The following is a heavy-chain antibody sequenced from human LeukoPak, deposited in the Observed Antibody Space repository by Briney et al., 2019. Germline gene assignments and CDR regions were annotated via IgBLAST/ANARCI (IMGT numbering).Heavy chain of an antibody. D-gene: IGHD3-10*01. V-gene: IGHV3-33*01. CDR2: IWFDGSNK. CDR1: GFGFSTYG. J-gene: IGHJ2*01. Sequence: QPGRSLRLSCEASGFGFSTYGMHWVRQAPGKGLEWVALIWFDGSNKHYADSVKGRFTISRDNSKNTMYLQMDSLRAEDTAVYYCARVVSYYGSSYRLLDLWGRGTLVTVSS. CDR3: ARVVSYYGSSYRLLDL.